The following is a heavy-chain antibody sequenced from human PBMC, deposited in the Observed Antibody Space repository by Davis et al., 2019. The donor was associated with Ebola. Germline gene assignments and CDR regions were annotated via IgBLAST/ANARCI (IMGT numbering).Heavy chain of an antibody. CDR3: ARDRGMVTEYYFDY. CDR1: GYTFTGYY. Sequence: AASVKVSCKASGYTFTGYYMHWVRQAPGQGLEWMGWINPNSGGTNYAQKFQGWVTMTRDTSISTAYMELSRLRSDDTAVYYCARDRGMVTEYYFDYWGQGTLVTVSS. J-gene: IGHJ4*02. V-gene: IGHV1-2*04. CDR2: INPNSGGT. D-gene: IGHD4-23*01.